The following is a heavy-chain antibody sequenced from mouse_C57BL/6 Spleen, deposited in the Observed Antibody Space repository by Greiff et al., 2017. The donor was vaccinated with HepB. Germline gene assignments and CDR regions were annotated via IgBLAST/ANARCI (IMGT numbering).Heavy chain of an antibody. V-gene: IGHV1-26*01. Sequence: EVQLQQSGPELVKPGASVKISCKASGYTFTDYYMNWVKQSHGKSLEWIGDINPNNGGTSYNQKFKGKATLTVDKSSSTAYMELRSLTSEDSAVYYCARYYDYAGDAMDYWGQGTSVTVSS. CDR1: GYTFTDYY. CDR3: ARYYDYAGDAMDY. D-gene: IGHD2-4*01. CDR2: INPNNGGT. J-gene: IGHJ4*01.